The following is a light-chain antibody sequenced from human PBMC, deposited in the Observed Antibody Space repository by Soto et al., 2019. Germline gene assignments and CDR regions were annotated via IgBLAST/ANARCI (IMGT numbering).Light chain of an antibody. CDR3: QQYVKSPWT. J-gene: IGKJ1*01. CDR1: QSISSY. V-gene: IGKV1-39*01. CDR2: AAS. Sequence: DIQMTQSPSSLSASVGDSVTITCRASQSISSYLNWYQQKPGKAPKLLIYAASSLQSGVPSRFSGSGSGTDFTLTISRLEPEDVAVYYCQQYVKSPWTFGQGTKVDIK.